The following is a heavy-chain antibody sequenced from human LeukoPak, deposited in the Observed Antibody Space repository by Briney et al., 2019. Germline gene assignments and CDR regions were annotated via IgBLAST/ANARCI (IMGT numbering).Heavy chain of an antibody. J-gene: IGHJ6*03. Sequence: ASVKVSCKASGYTFTSYDINWVRQATGQGLEWMGWMNPNSGNTGYAQKFQGRVTITRNTSISTAYMELSSLRSEDTAVYYCARGRRGPPRKCTNGVCYPRYYYYMDVWGKGTTVTVSS. CDR2: MNPNSGNT. CDR3: ARGRRGPPRKCTNGVCYPRYYYYMDV. CDR1: GYTFTSYD. D-gene: IGHD2-8*01. V-gene: IGHV1-8*03.